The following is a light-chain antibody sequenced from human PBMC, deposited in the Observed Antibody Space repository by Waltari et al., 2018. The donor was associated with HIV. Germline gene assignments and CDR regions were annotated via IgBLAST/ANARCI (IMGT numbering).Light chain of an antibody. CDR1: RGVPSNY. V-gene: IGKV3-20*01. Sequence: EIVLTQSPGTVSLSPGERATLSCRAGRGVPSNYLAWYQTQLGKDPRRVIYDSSNRANGSHDRFSGSGSGANFTLTITRLEPEDFAVFYCQQYGSSPFTFGGGTKV. J-gene: IGKJ4*01. CDR3: QQYGSSPFT. CDR2: DSS.